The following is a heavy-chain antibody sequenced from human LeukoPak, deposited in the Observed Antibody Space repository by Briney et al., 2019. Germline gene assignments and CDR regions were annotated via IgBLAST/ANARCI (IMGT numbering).Heavy chain of an antibody. Sequence: GGSLRLSCAASGFTFSSYAMSWVRQAPGKGLEWVSAISGSGGSTYYADSVKGRFTISRDNSKSTLYLQMNSLRAEDTAVYYCAKVWAGYYDFDYWGQGTLVTVSS. J-gene: IGHJ4*02. CDR2: ISGSGGST. V-gene: IGHV3-23*01. D-gene: IGHD3/OR15-3a*01. CDR3: AKVWAGYYDFDY. CDR1: GFTFSSYA.